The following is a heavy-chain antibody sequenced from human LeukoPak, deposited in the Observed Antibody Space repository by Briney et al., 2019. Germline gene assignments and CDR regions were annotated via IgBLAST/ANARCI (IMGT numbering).Heavy chain of an antibody. CDR1: GGSTRSSSYY. Sequence: SETLSLTCTVSGGSTRSSSYYWGWIRQPPGKDLEWIGSNSYSGTTYYNPSLESRVIISVDTSKNQFSLKLSSVTAADTAVYYCARDREQQLGYFDYWGQGTLVTVSS. D-gene: IGHD6-13*01. J-gene: IGHJ4*02. CDR2: NSYSGTT. V-gene: IGHV4-39*02. CDR3: ARDREQQLGYFDY.